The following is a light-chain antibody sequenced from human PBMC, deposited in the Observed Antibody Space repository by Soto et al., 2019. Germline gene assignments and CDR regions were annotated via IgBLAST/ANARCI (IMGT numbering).Light chain of an antibody. J-gene: IGLJ1*01. Sequence: QSALSQPASVSGSPGQSITISCTGTSSDVGGYNVSWYQQHPGKDPKLIIHDVTVRPSGVSDRFSGSKSGNTASLTISGLQAEDDADYHCCSYSSSSTLPYVFGTGTKLTVL. CDR1: SSDVGGYN. CDR3: CSYSSSSTLPYV. CDR2: DVT. V-gene: IGLV2-14*03.